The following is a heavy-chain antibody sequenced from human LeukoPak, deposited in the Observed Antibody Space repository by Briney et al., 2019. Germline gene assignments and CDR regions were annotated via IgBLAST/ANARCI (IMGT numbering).Heavy chain of an antibody. Sequence: PGGSLRLSCAASGFTFSSYWMSWVRQAPGKGLEWVANIKQDGSEKYYVDSVKGRFTISRDNAKNSLYLQMNSLRAEDTAVYYCFYYDFWSDFDYWGQGTLVTVSS. CDR3: FYYDFWSDFDY. CDR1: GFTFSSYW. CDR2: IKQDGSEK. J-gene: IGHJ4*02. V-gene: IGHV3-7*01. D-gene: IGHD3-3*01.